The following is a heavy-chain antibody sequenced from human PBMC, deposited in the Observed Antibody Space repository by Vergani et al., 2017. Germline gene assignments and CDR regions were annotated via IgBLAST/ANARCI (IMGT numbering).Heavy chain of an antibody. V-gene: IGHV4-39*01. CDR2: IYYSGST. D-gene: IGHD5-12*01. J-gene: IGHJ4*02. CDR1: GGSISSSSYY. Sequence: QLQLQESGPGLVKPSETLSLTCTVSGGSISSSSYYWGWIRQPPGKGLEWIGSIYYSGSTYYNPSLKSRVTISVDTSKHQFSLKLSSVTAADTAVYYCARSRRLRLGFDYWGQGTLVTVSS. CDR3: ARSRRLRLGFDY.